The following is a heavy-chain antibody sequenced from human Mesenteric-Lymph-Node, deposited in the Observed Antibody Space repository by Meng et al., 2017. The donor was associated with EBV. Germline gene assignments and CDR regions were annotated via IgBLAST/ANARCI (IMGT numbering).Heavy chain of an antibody. CDR3: ARSHDSSGYGIGY. J-gene: IGHJ4*02. Sequence: QVRLQESGPGLVKPSETLSVTCSVSGDAISSSYYWSWIRQAPGKGLEWIGSFYYRGRTYLKPSLRSRITIPIDTSRNQFSLKLDSVTAADTALYYCARSHDSSGYGIGYWGQGTLVTVSS. CDR1: GDAISSSYY. D-gene: IGHD3-22*01. CDR2: FYYRGRT. V-gene: IGHV4-38-2*02.